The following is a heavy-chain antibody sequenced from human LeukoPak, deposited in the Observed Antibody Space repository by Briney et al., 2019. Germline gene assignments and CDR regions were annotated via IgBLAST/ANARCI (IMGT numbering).Heavy chain of an antibody. CDR3: ARILGPMIVVAPPDY. J-gene: IGHJ4*02. CDR1: GFSFSDYA. V-gene: IGHV3-23*01. CDR2: ISAAGGSL. D-gene: IGHD3-22*01. Sequence: GGSLRLSCAASGFSFSDYAMSWVRQAPGKGLEWVSTISAAGGSLYYADSVKGRLTISRDNSKNTLYLQMKSLRVEDTALYYCARILGPMIVVAPPDYWGQGTLVTLSS.